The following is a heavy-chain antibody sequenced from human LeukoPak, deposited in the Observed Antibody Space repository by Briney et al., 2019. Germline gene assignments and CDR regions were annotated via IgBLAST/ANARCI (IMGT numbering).Heavy chain of an antibody. Sequence: SVTVSCKASGGTFISYAISWVRQAPGQGLEWMGGIIPIFGTANYAQKFQGRVTITTDESTSTAYMELSSLRSEDTAVYYCARGGVVVPAAIGGGAFDIWGQGTMVTVSS. CDR1: GGTFISYA. D-gene: IGHD2-2*02. V-gene: IGHV1-69*05. CDR3: ARGGVVVPAAIGGGAFDI. J-gene: IGHJ3*02. CDR2: IIPIFGTA.